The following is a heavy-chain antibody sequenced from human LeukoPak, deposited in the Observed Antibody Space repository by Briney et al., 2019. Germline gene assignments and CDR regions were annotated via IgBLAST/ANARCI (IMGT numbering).Heavy chain of an antibody. J-gene: IGHJ5*02. CDR2: IYYSGST. CDR1: GGSISSSSYY. CDR3: ARGLSGSPNWFDP. D-gene: IGHD1-26*01. V-gene: IGHV4-39*01. Sequence: PSETLSLTCTVSGGSISSSSYYWGWIRQPPGKGLEWIGSIYYSGSTYYNPSLKSRVTISVDTSKNQFSLKLSSVTAADTAVYYCARGLSGSPNWFDPWGQGTLVTVSS.